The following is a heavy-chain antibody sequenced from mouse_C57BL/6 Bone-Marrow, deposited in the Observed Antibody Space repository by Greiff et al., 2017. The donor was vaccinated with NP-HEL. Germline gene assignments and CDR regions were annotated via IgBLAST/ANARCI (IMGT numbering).Heavy chain of an antibody. Sequence: VKLQESGAELVRPGTSVKMSCKASGYTFTNYWIGWAKQRPGHGLEWIGDIYPGGGYTNYNEKFKGKATLTADKSSSTAYMQFSSLTSEDSAIYYCARGDYAFDYGGQGTTLTVSS. CDR2: IYPGGGYT. D-gene: IGHD2-4*01. V-gene: IGHV1-63*01. CDR3: ARGDYAFDY. CDR1: GYTFTNYW. J-gene: IGHJ2*01.